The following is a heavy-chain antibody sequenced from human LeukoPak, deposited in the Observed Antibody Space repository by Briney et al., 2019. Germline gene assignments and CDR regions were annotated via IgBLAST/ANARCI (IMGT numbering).Heavy chain of an antibody. V-gene: IGHV4-34*01. Sequence: SETLSLTCAVYGGSFSGYYWSWIRQPPGKGLEWIGEINHSGSTNYNPSLKSRVTISVDTSKNQFSLKLSSVTAADTAVYYCASHHYGSGSLNWGQGTLVTVSS. J-gene: IGHJ4*02. CDR3: ASHHYGSGSLN. CDR1: GGSFSGYY. CDR2: INHSGST. D-gene: IGHD3-10*01.